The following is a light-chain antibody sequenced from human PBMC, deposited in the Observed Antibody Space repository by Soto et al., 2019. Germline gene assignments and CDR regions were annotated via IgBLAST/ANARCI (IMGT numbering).Light chain of an antibody. J-gene: IGLJ2*01. CDR2: EVT. V-gene: IGLV2-8*01. CDR1: SSDVGNYNY. Sequence: QSALTQPPSASGSPGQSVTISCTGTSSDVGNYNYVSWYQQHPGKAPKLMIYEVTKRTSGVPDRFSGSKSGNTASLTVSGLQAEDEAEYYCTSYAAGKNVVFDGGTKLTVL. CDR3: TSYAAGKNVV.